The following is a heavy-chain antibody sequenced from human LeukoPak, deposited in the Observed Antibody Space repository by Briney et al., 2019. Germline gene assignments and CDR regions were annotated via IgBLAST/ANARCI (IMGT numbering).Heavy chain of an antibody. CDR2: INGDGSDT. Sequence: GGSLRLSCAASGFTFSSYWMHWVRQVPGKGLVWVSHINGDGSDTKYADSEKGRFTISRDNAKNTLYLQMNSLRVEDTAVYYCARDGEAASGYASGGFDSWGQGTLVTVSS. CDR3: ARDGEAASGYASGGFDS. CDR1: GFTFSSYW. J-gene: IGHJ4*02. V-gene: IGHV3-74*03. D-gene: IGHD5-12*01.